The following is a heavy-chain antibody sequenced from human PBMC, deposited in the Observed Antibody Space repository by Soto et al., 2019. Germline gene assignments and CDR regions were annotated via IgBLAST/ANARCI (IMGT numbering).Heavy chain of an antibody. Sequence: VASVKVSCKASGYTFTGYYMHWVRQAPGQGLEWMGWINPNSGGTNYAQKFQGRVTMTRDTSISTAYMELSRLRSDDTAVYCCAYNMKLGYCSSTSCPLWFDPWGQGTLVTVSS. V-gene: IGHV1-2*02. J-gene: IGHJ5*02. CDR3: AYNMKLGYCSSTSCPLWFDP. CDR2: INPNSGGT. D-gene: IGHD2-2*01. CDR1: GYTFTGYY.